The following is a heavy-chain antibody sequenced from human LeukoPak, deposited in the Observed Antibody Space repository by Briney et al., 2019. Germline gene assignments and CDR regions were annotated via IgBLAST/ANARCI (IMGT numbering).Heavy chain of an antibody. J-gene: IGHJ4*02. CDR2: IWYDGSKT. CDR3: TRDDCSTTPCYAY. CDR1: GFTFTNYG. D-gene: IGHD2-2*01. Sequence: GGSLRLSCTTSGFTFTNYGINWVRQAPGKGLEWVAAIWYDGSKTSYTDSVKGRFTVSRDISKNTVYLQMNGLKAEDTAVYYCTRDDCSTTPCYAYWGQGTLVTVSS. V-gene: IGHV3-33*01.